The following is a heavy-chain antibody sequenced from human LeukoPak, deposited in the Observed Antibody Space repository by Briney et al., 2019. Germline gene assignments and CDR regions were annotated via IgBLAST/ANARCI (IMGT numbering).Heavy chain of an antibody. CDR2: ISTDGYTT. D-gene: IGHD2-15*01. CDR3: VVGGSPGY. J-gene: IGHJ4*02. CDR1: GFIFSTYG. Sequence: GGSLRLSCAASGFIFSTYGLHWVRQAPRKGLVWVSRISTDGYTTDYADFVQGRFTASRDNTKNTWSLEMNSLRAEDTAVYYCVVGGSPGYWGQGTLVTVSS. V-gene: IGHV3-74*01.